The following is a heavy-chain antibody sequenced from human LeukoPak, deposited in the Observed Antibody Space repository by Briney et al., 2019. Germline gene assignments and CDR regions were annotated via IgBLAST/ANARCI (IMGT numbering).Heavy chain of an antibody. CDR1: GGSISISYY. CDR3: ARDQHDYYFYYMDV. Sequence: SETLSLTCTVSGGSISISYYWGWIRQPPGKGLEWIGSIYYSESTYYNPSLKSRVTISVDTSKNQFSLKLTSVTAADTAVYYCARDQHDYYFYYMDVWGKGTTVTVSS. J-gene: IGHJ6*03. V-gene: IGHV4-39*07. CDR2: IYYSEST.